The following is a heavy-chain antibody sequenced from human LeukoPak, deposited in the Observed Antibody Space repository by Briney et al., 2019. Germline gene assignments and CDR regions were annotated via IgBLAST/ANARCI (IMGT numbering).Heavy chain of an antibody. CDR1: GYTFTSYY. CDR3: AREVGAAAGNNWFDP. CDR2: INPSGGST. J-gene: IGHJ5*02. V-gene: IGHV1-46*01. Sequence: ASVKVSCKASGYTFTSYYMHWVRQAPGQGLEWMGIINPSGGSTSYAQKFQGRVTMTRDTSISTAYMELSRLRSDDTAVYYCAREVGAAAGNNWFDPWGQGTLVTVSS. D-gene: IGHD6-13*01.